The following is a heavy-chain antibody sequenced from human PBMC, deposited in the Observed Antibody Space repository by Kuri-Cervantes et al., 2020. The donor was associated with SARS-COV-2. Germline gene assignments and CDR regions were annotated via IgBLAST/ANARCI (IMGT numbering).Heavy chain of an antibody. J-gene: IGHJ3*02. D-gene: IGHD3-22*01. V-gene: IGHV3-23*01. CDR1: GFTFSSYA. Sequence: GESLKISCAASGFTFSSYAMSWVRQAPGKGLEWVSAISGSGGSTYYADSVKGRFTISRDNSKNTLYLQINSLRAEDTAVYYCANGGSGYYLHDAFDIWGQGTMVTVSS. CDR3: ANGGSGYYLHDAFDI. CDR2: ISGSGGST.